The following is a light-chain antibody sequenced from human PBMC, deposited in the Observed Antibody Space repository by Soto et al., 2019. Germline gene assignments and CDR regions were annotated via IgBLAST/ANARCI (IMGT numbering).Light chain of an antibody. J-gene: IGLJ3*02. CDR2: DVS. CDR1: SSDVGGYNY. CDR3: CSYAGSSFWV. Sequence: QSALTQPRSVSGSPGQSVTISCTGTSSDVGGYNYVSWYQQHSGKAPKLMIYDVSKRPSGVPDRFSGSKSGNTASLTISGLQAEDEADYYCCSYAGSSFWVFGGGTKLTVL. V-gene: IGLV2-11*01.